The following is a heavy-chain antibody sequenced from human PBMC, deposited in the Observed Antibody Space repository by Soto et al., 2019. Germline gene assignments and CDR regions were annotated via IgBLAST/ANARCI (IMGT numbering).Heavy chain of an antibody. V-gene: IGHV4-34*01. D-gene: IGHD3-10*01. Sequence: QVQLQQWGAGLLKPSETLSLTCAVYGGSFSGYSWTWIRQPPGTGLEWIGEINHSGSTNYNPSLKGRVTISGDPSKSQFSLKLTSVPAAHTAVYYCARDKITALFDYWGQGPLVTVSS. CDR3: ARDKITALFDY. J-gene: IGHJ4*02. CDR2: INHSGST. CDR1: GGSFSGYS.